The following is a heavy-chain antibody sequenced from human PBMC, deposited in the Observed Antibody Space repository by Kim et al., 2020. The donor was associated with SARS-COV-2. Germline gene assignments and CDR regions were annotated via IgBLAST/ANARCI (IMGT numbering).Heavy chain of an antibody. Sequence: GGSLRLSCIASGFTFRNYGMHWVRQAPGKGLEWVTIISYDGSNKYYRDSVKGRFTISRDNSKNTLYLQMNSLRTDDTAVYFCATLRFSGSYYADYWGQVTLVTVSS. V-gene: IGHV3-33*05. CDR1: GFTFRNYG. CDR2: ISYDGSNK. CDR3: ATLRFSGSYYADY. J-gene: IGHJ4*02. D-gene: IGHD1-26*01.